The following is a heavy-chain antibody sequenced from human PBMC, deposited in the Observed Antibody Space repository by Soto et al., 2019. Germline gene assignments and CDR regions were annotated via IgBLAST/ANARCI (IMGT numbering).Heavy chain of an antibody. V-gene: IGHV4-59*01. CDR3: AREGRIAAAGRFDY. Sequence: ASETLSLTCNVSGGSIYTYYWNWIRQSPGKGLEWIGYISDGGSTNYNPSLKSRVTISVDTSKKQVSLKLSSVSAPDTAIYYCAREGRIAAAGRFDYWGQGTLVTV. D-gene: IGHD6-13*01. CDR2: ISDGGST. CDR1: GGSIYTYY. J-gene: IGHJ4*02.